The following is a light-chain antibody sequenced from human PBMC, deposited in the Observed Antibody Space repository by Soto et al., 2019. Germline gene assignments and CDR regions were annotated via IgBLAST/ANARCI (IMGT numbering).Light chain of an antibody. CDR2: RTS. CDR1: QSVSTF. J-gene: IGKJ2*01. CDR3: QQYSSSSVNT. V-gene: IGKV1-5*03. Sequence: DIQMTQSPSTLSASVGDTVTISCRASQSVSTFLAWYQQKPGKAPKVLIYRTSILQSGVPSRFSGSGSETEFTLTISSLQPVATYYCQQYSSSSVNTFGQGTKVE.